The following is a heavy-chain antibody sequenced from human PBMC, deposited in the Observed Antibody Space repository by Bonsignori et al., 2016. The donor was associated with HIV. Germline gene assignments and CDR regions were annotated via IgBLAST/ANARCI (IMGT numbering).Heavy chain of an antibody. V-gene: IGHV3-48*03. J-gene: IGHJ3*02. Sequence: VRQAPGKGLEWVSYISSSGSTIYYADSVKGRFTISRDNAKNSLYLQMNSLRAEDTAVYYCARDWVLPGDGDAFDIWGQGTMVTVSS. CDR2: ISSSGSTI. CDR3: ARDWVLPGDGDAFDI. D-gene: IGHD7-27*01.